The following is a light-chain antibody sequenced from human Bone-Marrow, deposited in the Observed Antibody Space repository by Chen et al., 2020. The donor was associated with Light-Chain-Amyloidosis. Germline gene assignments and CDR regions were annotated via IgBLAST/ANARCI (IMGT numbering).Light chain of an antibody. J-gene: IGLJ2*01. CDR3: SSYGGGDNLI. V-gene: IGLV2-8*01. CDR2: EVT. CDR1: SSDVGGYNY. Sequence: QSALTQPPSASGSPGQSVTISCTGTSSDVGGYNYVSWYQLYPGKAPKLMIYEVTKRPSGVPDRFSGSKSGNTASLTVAGLRAEDEADYFCSSYGGGDNLIFCGGTKLTVL.